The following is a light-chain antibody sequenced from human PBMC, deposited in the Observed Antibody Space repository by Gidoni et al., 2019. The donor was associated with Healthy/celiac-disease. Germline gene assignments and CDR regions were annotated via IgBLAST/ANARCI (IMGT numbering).Light chain of an antibody. CDR2: AAS. CDR3: QRFGSSRGT. CDR1: QSLSSTY. Sequence: ERVLTQSPATLSLSPVEGATLSCRAAQSLSSTYIAWYQQKPGQAPRLLIYAASIRASGIPDRFSGSGSVTDFTLTISRLEPEDSAVYYCQRFGSSRGTFGQXTRLEIK. V-gene: IGKV3-20*01. J-gene: IGKJ1*01.